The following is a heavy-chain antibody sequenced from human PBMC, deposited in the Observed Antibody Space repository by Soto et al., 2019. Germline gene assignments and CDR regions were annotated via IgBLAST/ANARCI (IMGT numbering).Heavy chain of an antibody. CDR3: ARSPTYGDYVDY. Sequence: QITLKESGPTLVKPTQTLTLTCTFSGFSLSTSGVGVGWSRQPPGKALEWLALIYWDDDKRYSPSLKSRLTITKDTSKNQVVLTMTNMDPVDTATYYCARSPTYGDYVDYWGQGTLVTVSS. CDR1: GFSLSTSGVG. J-gene: IGHJ4*02. V-gene: IGHV2-5*02. CDR2: IYWDDDK. D-gene: IGHD4-17*01.